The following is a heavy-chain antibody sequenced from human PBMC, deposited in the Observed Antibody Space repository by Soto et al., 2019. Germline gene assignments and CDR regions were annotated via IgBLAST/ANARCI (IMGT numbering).Heavy chain of an antibody. CDR1: GFTFSSYG. CDR3: ARDGSNYYGSGSSFYLPFYGMDV. Sequence: GGSLRLSSAASGFTFSSYGMHWVRQAPGKGLEWVAVIWYDGSNKYYADSVKGRFTISRDNSKNTLYLQMNSLRAEDTAVYYCARDGSNYYGSGSSFYLPFYGMDVWGQGTTVTVSS. CDR2: IWYDGSNK. V-gene: IGHV3-33*01. D-gene: IGHD3-10*01. J-gene: IGHJ6*02.